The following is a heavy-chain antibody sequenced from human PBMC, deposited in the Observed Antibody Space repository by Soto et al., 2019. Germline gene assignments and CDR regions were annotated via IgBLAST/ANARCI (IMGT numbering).Heavy chain of an antibody. CDR1: GFIFRDYA. J-gene: IGHJ4*02. Sequence: VQLLESGGGLVQPGGSLRLSCAASGFIFRDYAMNWVRQAPGKGLEWVSDISGGGDSARYADSVKGRFTISRDNSRDTLYLHMNSLRVDDTAVYYCGKERRGSGWSVCDFWGQGDLVTVSS. CDR2: ISGGGDSA. V-gene: IGHV3-23*01. CDR3: GKERRGSGWSVCDF. D-gene: IGHD6-19*01.